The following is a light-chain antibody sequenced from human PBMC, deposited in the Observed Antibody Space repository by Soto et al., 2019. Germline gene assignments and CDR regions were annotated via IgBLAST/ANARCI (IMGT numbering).Light chain of an antibody. CDR1: QSLNRNY. J-gene: IGKJ3*01. CDR3: QRYGLSPPFS. Sequence: EIVLTQSPGTLSLSPGERASLSCRASQSLNRNYVAWYQQKVGQAPRLLIYATSGKATGIPDRFRGSGSGTEFNLTIARLEPEDFAVYYCQRYGLSPPFSFDPGTKVEIK. V-gene: IGKV3-20*01. CDR2: ATS.